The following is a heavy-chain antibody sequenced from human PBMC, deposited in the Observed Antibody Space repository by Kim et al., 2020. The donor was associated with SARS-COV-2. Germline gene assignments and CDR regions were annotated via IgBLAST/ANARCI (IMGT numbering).Heavy chain of an antibody. D-gene: IGHD2-2*03. CDR3: ARGMGIVVVPVAIGFDP. Sequence: LKRRVTISVDTSKNQFSLKLSSVTAADTAVYYCARGMGIVVVPVAIGFDPWGQGTLVTVSS. V-gene: IGHV4-34*01. J-gene: IGHJ5*02.